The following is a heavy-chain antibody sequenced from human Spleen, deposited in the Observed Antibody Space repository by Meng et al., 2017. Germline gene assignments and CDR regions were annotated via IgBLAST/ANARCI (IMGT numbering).Heavy chain of an antibody. D-gene: IGHD1-1*01. J-gene: IGHJ4*02. CDR3: VRENWKSTIDY. CDR2: IQNSGST. Sequence: QVQLQESGPGLVKPSETLSLTCTVSGGSIGSYYWSWIRQPPGKGLEWIGYIQNSGSTNSDPSLKSRLTILLDTSKKQFSLRLTSVTAADTAVYYCVRENWKSTIDYSGQGTLVTVSS. V-gene: IGHV4-4*09. CDR1: GGSIGSYY.